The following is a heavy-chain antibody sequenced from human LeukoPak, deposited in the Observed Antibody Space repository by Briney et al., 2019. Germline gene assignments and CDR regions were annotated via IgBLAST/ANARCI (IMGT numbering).Heavy chain of an antibody. V-gene: IGHV3-7*01. CDR2: IKQDGGGK. J-gene: IGHJ4*02. CDR1: GFTFTTHW. Sequence: GGSLRLSCAASGFTFTTHWMSWVRQAPGKGLEWVANIKQDGGGKYYLNSVKGRFTISRDNAKNSLFLQMSSLKAEDTAVYYCARGGQRMFDYWGQGTLVTVSS. CDR3: ARGGQRMFDY.